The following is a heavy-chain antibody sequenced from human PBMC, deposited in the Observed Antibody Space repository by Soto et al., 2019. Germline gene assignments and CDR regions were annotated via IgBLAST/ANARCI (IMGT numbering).Heavy chain of an antibody. CDR2: INPSGGST. J-gene: IGHJ5*02. Sequence: GASVKVSCKASGYTFTSYYMHWVRQAPGQGLEWMGIINPSGGSTSYAQKFQGRVTMTRDTSTSTVYMELSSLRSEDTAVHYCAIGIPSIGYSSSWLRGWFDPWGQGTLVTVSS. D-gene: IGHD6-13*01. CDR1: GYTFTSYY. V-gene: IGHV1-46*01. CDR3: AIGIPSIGYSSSWLRGWFDP.